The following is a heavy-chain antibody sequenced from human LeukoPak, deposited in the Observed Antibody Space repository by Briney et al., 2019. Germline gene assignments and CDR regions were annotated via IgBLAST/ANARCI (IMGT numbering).Heavy chain of an antibody. D-gene: IGHD5-12*01. Sequence: PGGSLRLSCAASGFTFSSYAMHWVRQAPGKGLEWVAVISYDGSNKYYADSVKGRFTISRDNSKNTLHLQMNSLRAEDTAVYYCAKTPRGYSGYGPYYYGMDVWGQGTTVTVSS. CDR2: ISYDGSNK. J-gene: IGHJ6*02. CDR3: AKTPRGYSGYGPYYYGMDV. V-gene: IGHV3-30-3*01. CDR1: GFTFSSYA.